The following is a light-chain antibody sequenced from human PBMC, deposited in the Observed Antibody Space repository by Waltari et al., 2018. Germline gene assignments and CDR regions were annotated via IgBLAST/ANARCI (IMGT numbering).Light chain of an antibody. Sequence: PGRASQVISSWCAWYQQKPWTAPKLLIYKASTLESWVPSRFSGSGSVTEFTLTINSLQPDDFATYYCQQYNGYWTFGQGTKVEIK. CDR1: QVISSW. CDR2: KAS. V-gene: IGKV1-5*03. J-gene: IGKJ1*01. CDR3: QQYNGYWT.